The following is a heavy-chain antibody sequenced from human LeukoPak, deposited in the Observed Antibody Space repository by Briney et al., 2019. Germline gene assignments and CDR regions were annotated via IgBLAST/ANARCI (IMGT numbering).Heavy chain of an antibody. Sequence: PGGSLRLSCAASGFTFSSYSMNWVRQAPGKGLEWVSSISSSSSYIYYADSVKGRFTISRDNAKNSLYLQMNSLRAEDTAVYYCARDLKSGGSCLDYWGQGTLVTVSS. CDR1: GFTFSSYS. D-gene: IGHD2-15*01. CDR3: ARDLKSGGSCLDY. CDR2: ISSSSSYI. V-gene: IGHV3-21*01. J-gene: IGHJ4*02.